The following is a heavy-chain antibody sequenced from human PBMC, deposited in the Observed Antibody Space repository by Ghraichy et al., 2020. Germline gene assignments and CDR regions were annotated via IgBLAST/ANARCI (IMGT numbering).Heavy chain of an antibody. D-gene: IGHD2-15*01. J-gene: IGHJ4*02. CDR2: IYYSGST. CDR3: ARCSGNTYPTGYYFDY. Sequence: SETLSLTCTVSGGSISSYYWSWIRQPPGKGLEWIGYIYYSGSTNYNPSLKSRVTISVDTSKNQFSLKLSSVTAADTAVYYCARCSGNTYPTGYYFDYWGQGTLVTVSS. V-gene: IGHV4-59*01. CDR1: GGSISSYY.